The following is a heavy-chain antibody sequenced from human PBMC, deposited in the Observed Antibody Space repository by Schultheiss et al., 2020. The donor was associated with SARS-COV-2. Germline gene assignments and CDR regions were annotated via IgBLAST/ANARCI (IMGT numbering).Heavy chain of an antibody. CDR3: AKGQYRRDNRVRGRQLHQTYYYYGMDV. CDR2: ISGSGGST. CDR1: GFTFSSYA. V-gene: IGHV3-23*01. J-gene: IGHJ6*02. D-gene: IGHD3-10*01. Sequence: GESLKISCAASGFTFSSYAMSWVRQAPGKVLEWVSAISGSGGSTYYADSVKGRFTISRDNSKNTLYLQMNSLRAEDTAVYYCAKGQYRRDNRVRGRQLHQTYYYYGMDVWGQGTTVTVSS.